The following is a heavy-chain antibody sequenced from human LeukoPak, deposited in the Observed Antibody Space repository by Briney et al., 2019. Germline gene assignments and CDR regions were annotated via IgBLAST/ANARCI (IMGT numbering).Heavy chain of an antibody. V-gene: IGHV4-59*01. D-gene: IGHD4-11*01. Sequence: PSETLSLTCTVSGGSISSYYWSWIRQPPGKGLEWIGYLYYSGSTNYNPSLKSRVTISVDTSKNQFSLKLSSVTAADTAVYYCVRESYSRYFDYWGQGSLVTVSS. CDR3: VRESYSRYFDY. CDR1: GGSISSYY. CDR2: LYYSGST. J-gene: IGHJ4*02.